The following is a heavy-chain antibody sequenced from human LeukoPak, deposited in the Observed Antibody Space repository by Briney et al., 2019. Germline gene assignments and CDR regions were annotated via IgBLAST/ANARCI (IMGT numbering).Heavy chain of an antibody. V-gene: IGHV4-59*01. CDR1: GGSISNNY. CDR2: IYRSGST. CDR3: ASLTPNYYDSSGYFDY. J-gene: IGHJ4*02. Sequence: SETLSLTCAVSGGSISNNYWTWIRQPPGKGLEWIANIYRSGSTNYTKYNPSLKSRVTISVDTSKNQFSLKLSSVTAADTAVYYCASLTPNYYDSSGYFDYWGQGTLVTVSS. D-gene: IGHD3-22*01.